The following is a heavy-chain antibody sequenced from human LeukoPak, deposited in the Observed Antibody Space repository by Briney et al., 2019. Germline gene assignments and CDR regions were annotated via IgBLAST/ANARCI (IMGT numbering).Heavy chain of an antibody. D-gene: IGHD3-22*01. V-gene: IGHV3-23*01. Sequence: AGGTLRLSCAASGFTIRNYYMTWVRQAQGSGLEGVSTISGSGRNTYYADSVKGRFTISRDNSKNTVYLQMDSLRADDTAVYYCAKGDYDDSSGCFDSWGQGTLVTVSS. J-gene: IGHJ4*02. CDR3: AKGDYDDSSGCFDS. CDR1: GFTIRNYY. CDR2: ISGSGRNT.